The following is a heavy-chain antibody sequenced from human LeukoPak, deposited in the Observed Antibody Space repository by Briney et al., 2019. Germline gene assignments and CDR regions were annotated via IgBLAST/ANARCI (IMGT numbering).Heavy chain of an antibody. J-gene: IGHJ5*02. CDR1: GGTFRSYA. Sequence: GASVKVSCMASGGTFRSYAISWVRQAPGQGLEWMGGIIPIFGTANYAQKFQGRVTITADESTSTAYMELSSLRSEDTAVYYCARGSEGDIVVVPESWGQGTLVTVSS. V-gene: IGHV1-69*13. CDR3: ARGSEGDIVVVPES. CDR2: IIPIFGTA. D-gene: IGHD2-2*01.